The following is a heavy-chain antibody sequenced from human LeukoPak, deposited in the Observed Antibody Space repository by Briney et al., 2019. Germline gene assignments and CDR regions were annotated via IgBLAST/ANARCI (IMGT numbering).Heavy chain of an antibody. CDR1: GGSISSSSYY. V-gene: IGHV4-39*07. CDR2: IYYSGST. D-gene: IGHD5-18*01. CDR3: ARGHVDTAMDFDY. J-gene: IGHJ4*02. Sequence: SETLSLTCTVSGGSISSSSYYWGWIRQPPGKGLEWIGSIYYSGSTYYNPSLKSRVTISVDTSKNQFSLKLSSVTAADTAVYYCARGHVDTAMDFDYWGQGTLVTVSS.